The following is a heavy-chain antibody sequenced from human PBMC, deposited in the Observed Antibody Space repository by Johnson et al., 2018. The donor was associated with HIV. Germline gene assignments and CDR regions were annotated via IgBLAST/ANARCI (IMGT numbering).Heavy chain of an antibody. CDR1: GFSVSRSY. V-gene: IGHV3-7*02. Sequence: EVQLVESGGGLVKPGGSLRLSCVTSGFSVSRSYMNWVRQAPGKGLEYVANVNQDGSAKLFADSVKGRFTISRDSSKNTLYLQMNSLRPEDTAMYYCARGSRYTFDNDDVHLLHAFDIWGQGTMVTVSS. J-gene: IGHJ3*02. D-gene: IGHD3-16*01. CDR3: ARGSRYTFDNDDVHLLHAFDI. CDR2: VNQDGSAK.